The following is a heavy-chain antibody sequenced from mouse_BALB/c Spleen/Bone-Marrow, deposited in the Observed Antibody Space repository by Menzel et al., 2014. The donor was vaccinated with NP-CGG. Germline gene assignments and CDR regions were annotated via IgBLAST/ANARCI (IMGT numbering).Heavy chain of an antibody. CDR2: VDPADGNT. CDR3: ARYRLGTYFDY. CDR1: GFNIKDTY. Sequence: EVQGVESGAELVKPGASVKLSCTASGFNIKDTYMHWVKQRPEQGLEWIGRVDPADGNTKYDPKFQGKATITADTSSXTAYLQLSSLTSEDTAVYYCARYRLGTYFDYWGQGTTLTVSS. D-gene: IGHD2-14*01. V-gene: IGHV14-3*02. J-gene: IGHJ2*01.